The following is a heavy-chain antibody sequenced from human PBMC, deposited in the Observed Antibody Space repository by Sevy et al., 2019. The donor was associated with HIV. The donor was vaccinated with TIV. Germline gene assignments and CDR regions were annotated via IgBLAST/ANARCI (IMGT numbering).Heavy chain of an antibody. D-gene: IGHD2-2*01. CDR1: GYTPTELS. CDR3: ATSSNDDYQLLTFDY. J-gene: IGHJ4*02. Sequence: ASVKVSCKVSGYTPTELSMHWVRQAPGKGLEWMGGFDPEDGETIYAQKFQGRVTMTEDTSTDTAYMELSSLRSEDTAVYYCATSSNDDYQLLTFDYWGQGTLVTVSS. V-gene: IGHV1-24*01. CDR2: FDPEDGET.